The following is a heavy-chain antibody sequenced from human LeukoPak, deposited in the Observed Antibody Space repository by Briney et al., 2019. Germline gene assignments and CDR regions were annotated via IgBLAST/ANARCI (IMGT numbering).Heavy chain of an antibody. D-gene: IGHD3-10*01. Sequence: PGGSLRLSCAASGFTFSSYGMHWVRQAPGKGLEWVAVIWYDGSNKYYADSVKGRFTISRDNSKNTLYLQMNSLRAEDTAVCYCARGGYYGSGSYTDYFDYWGQGTLVTVSS. CDR2: IWYDGSNK. V-gene: IGHV3-33*01. CDR1: GFTFSSYG. J-gene: IGHJ4*02. CDR3: ARGGYYGSGSYTDYFDY.